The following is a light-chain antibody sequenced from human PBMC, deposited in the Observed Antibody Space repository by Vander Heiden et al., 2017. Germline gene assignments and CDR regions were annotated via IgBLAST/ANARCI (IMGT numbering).Light chain of an antibody. V-gene: IGLV3-1*01. Sequence: SYDLTQPPSASVSPGQTASITCSGDKLGDKYACWYQQKPGQSSVLVIYQDSERPSGIPERFSGSNSGNTATLTISGTQAMDEADYYCQAWDSSTVVFGGGTKLTVL. CDR2: QDS. CDR3: QAWDSSTVV. J-gene: IGLJ2*01. CDR1: KLGDKY.